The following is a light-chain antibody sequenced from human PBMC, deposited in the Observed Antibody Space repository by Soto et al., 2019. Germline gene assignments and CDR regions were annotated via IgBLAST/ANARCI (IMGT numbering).Light chain of an antibody. Sequence: DIQMTQSPSSLSASIGDIVTITCRASQSISTYVNWYQQKPGKAPKVLIYDASSLESGVPSRFSGSESGAVFTLRISSLQPEDVATYYCQQLNSYPLTFGGGTKVDIK. CDR2: DAS. CDR3: QQLNSYPLT. V-gene: IGKV1-17*01. J-gene: IGKJ4*01. CDR1: QSISTY.